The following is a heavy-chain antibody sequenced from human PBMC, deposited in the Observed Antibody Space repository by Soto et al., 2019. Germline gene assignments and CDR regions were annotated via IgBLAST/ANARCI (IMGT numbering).Heavy chain of an antibody. CDR2: INPSGGST. V-gene: IGHV1-46*03. Sequence: QVQLVQSGAEVKKPGASVKVSCKASGYTFTSYYMHWVRQAPGQGLEWMGIINPSGGSTSNAQKFQGGVTMTRDTSTSTVYMELSSRRSEDTAVDYCAGYVGGGVTAARTEYFQHWGQGTLVTVSS. D-gene: IGHD2-21*02. J-gene: IGHJ1*01. CDR3: AGYVGGGVTAARTEYFQH. CDR1: GYTFTSYY.